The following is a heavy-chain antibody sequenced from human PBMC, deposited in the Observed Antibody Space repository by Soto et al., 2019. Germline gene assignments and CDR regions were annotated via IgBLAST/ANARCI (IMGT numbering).Heavy chain of an antibody. J-gene: IGHJ6*02. CDR2: INNSGST. Sequence: SDTLSLSCADYRGSFSGYHWSWIRQPPGKXLEWIGEINNSGSTTSTPSLNSRVNLSVDTSKDQFSLKLSAVTAAETAVYYCARDRAIAAPGTGYYGMDHLGQGASVAVCS. CDR1: RGSFSGYH. V-gene: IGHV4-34*01. CDR3: ARDRAIAAPGTGYYGMDH. D-gene: IGHD6-13*01.